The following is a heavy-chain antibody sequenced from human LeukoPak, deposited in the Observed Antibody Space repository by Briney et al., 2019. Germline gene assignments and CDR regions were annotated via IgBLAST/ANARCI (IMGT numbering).Heavy chain of an antibody. D-gene: IGHD5-12*01. V-gene: IGHV3-48*03. CDR1: GFTFSSYE. J-gene: IGHJ4*02. Sequence: GGSLRLSCAASGFTFSSYEMNWVRQAPGKGLEWVSYISSSGSTIYYADSVKGRFTISRDNSKNSLYLQMNSLRAEDTAVYYCARDVQVATIYPLDYWGQGTLVTVSS. CDR2: ISSSGSTI. CDR3: ARDVQVATIYPLDY.